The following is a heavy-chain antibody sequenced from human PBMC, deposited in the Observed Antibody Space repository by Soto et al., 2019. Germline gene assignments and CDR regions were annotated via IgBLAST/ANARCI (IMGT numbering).Heavy chain of an antibody. J-gene: IGHJ4*02. CDR2: IYYSGTT. D-gene: IGHD4-17*01. V-gene: IGHV4-30-4*01. CDR1: GGSISSGDYY. CDR3: ARRDLTVATDY. Sequence: SETLSLTCTVSGGSISSGDYYCSWIRQPPGKGLEWIGYIYYSGTTYYNPSLKSRVTISADTSKNQFSLKLSSVTAADTAVYYCARRDLTVATDYWGQGTLVTVSS.